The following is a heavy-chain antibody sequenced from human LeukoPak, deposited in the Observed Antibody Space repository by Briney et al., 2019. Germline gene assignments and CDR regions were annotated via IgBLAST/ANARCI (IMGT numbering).Heavy chain of an antibody. V-gene: IGHV1-2*02. D-gene: IGHD4-17*01. CDR3: ARVGGDYGDYVTNWGISYYYYYMDV. CDR1: GYTFTGYY. Sequence: ASVKVSFKASGYTFTGYYMHWVRQAPGQGLEWMGWINPNSGGTNYAQKFQGRVTMTRDTSISTAYMELSRLRSDDTAVYYCARVGGDYGDYVTNWGISYYYYYMDVWGKGTTVTVSS. CDR2: INPNSGGT. J-gene: IGHJ6*03.